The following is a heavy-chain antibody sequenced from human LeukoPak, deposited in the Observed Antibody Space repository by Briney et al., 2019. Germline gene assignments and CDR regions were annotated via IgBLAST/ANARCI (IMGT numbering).Heavy chain of an antibody. D-gene: IGHD3-22*01. CDR1: GYAFTDYY. V-gene: IGHV1-2*06. J-gene: IGHJ4*02. Sequence: GASVKVSCKASGYAFTDYYMHWVRQAPGQELGWMGRINPNSGGTNYAQKFQGRVTMTRDTSISTAYMELSRLRSDDTAVYYCARAYDGSGNLDYWGQGTLVTVSS. CDR2: INPNSGGT. CDR3: ARAYDGSGNLDY.